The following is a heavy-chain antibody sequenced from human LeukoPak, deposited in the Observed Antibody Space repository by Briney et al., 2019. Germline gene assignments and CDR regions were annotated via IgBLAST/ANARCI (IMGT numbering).Heavy chain of an antibody. D-gene: IGHD1-1*01. V-gene: IGHV3-23*01. J-gene: IGHJ4*02. CDR2: ASYYVGKQ. CDR1: GFTFSDYA. Sequence: PGGSLTLSCAASGFTFSDYAMSWVRQAPGKGLEWVSTASYYVGKQYHADSVRGRFTVSRDNSRNTVSLQMSSLRAEDTGIYYCAKAGIGADGAGFLCEYWGQGTLVTVSS. CDR3: AKAGIGADGAGFLCEY.